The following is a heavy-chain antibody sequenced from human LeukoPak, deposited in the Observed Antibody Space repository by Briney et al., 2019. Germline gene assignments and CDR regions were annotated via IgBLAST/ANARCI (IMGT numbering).Heavy chain of an antibody. CDR2: IKSKTDGGTV. Sequence: GGSLRLSCAASGFTFSDAWMSWVRQAPGKGLEWVGRIKSKTDGGTVDYAAPVKGRFIISRDDSENTVHLQMNSLKTDDTAVYYCAHQGSWEHYFDYWGQGILVTVSS. CDR1: GFTFSDAW. CDR3: AHQGSWEHYFDY. D-gene: IGHD1-26*01. V-gene: IGHV3-15*01. J-gene: IGHJ4*02.